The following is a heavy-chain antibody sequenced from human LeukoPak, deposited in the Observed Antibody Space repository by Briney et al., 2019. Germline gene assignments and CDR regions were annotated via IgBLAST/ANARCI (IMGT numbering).Heavy chain of an antibody. J-gene: IGHJ5*02. D-gene: IGHD3-10*01. CDR1: GGSISSYY. CDR2: IYTSGST. CDR3: ARGIVYGSGSPEFDP. Sequence: PSETLPLTCTVSGGSISSYYWSWIRQPAGKGLEWIGRIYTSGSTNYNPSLKSRVTMSVDTSKNQFSLKLSSVTAADTAVYYCARGIVYGSGSPEFDPWGQGTLVTVSS. V-gene: IGHV4-4*07.